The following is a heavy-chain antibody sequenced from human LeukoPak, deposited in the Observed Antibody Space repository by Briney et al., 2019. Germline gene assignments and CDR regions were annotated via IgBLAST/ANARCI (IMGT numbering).Heavy chain of an antibody. D-gene: IGHD4-23*01. CDR3: VLGHYGGLSDY. V-gene: IGHV3-30*09. CDR1: GFTFSNYA. J-gene: IGHJ4*02. CDR2: ISDDGGNK. Sequence: GGSLRLSCAASGFTFSNYAMHWVRQAPGKGLEWVAAISDDGGNKYYADSVKGRIAISRDNSRNTLYLQMNSLRPEDTAVYYCVLGHYGGLSDYWGLGTLVTVSS.